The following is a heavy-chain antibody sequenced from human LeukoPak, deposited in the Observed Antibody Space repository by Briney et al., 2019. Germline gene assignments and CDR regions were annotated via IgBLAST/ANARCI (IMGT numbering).Heavy chain of an antibody. J-gene: IGHJ4*02. D-gene: IGHD5-12*01. Sequence: GGSLRLSCAASGFTFSSYGMHWVRQAPGKGLEWVAVIWYDGSNKYYADSVKGRFTISRDNSKNTLYLQMNSLRAEDTAVYYCARADGGYENYFDYWGQGTLVTVSS. CDR3: ARADGGYENYFDY. CDR1: GFTFSSYG. V-gene: IGHV3-33*01. CDR2: IWYDGSNK.